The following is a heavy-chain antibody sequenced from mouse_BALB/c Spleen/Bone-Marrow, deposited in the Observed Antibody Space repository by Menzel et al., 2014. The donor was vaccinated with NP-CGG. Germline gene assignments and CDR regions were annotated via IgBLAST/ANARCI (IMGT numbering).Heavy chain of an antibody. CDR1: GFNIKDTY. J-gene: IGHJ3*01. CDR2: IDPANGNT. Sequence: VQLQQSGAELVKPGASVKLSCTASGFNIKDTYMHWVKQRPEQGLEWIGRIDPANGNTKYDPKFQGKATITADTSSNTAYLQLCSLTSEDTAVYYCARNYGYGKSFAYWGQGTLVTVSA. D-gene: IGHD2-2*01. CDR3: ARNYGYGKSFAY. V-gene: IGHV14-3*02.